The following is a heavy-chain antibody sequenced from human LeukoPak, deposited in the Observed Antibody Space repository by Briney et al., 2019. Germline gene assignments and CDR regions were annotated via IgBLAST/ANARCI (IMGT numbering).Heavy chain of an antibody. CDR3: ARRIVATPYFDY. D-gene: IGHD5-12*01. V-gene: IGHV4-31*03. J-gene: IGHJ4*02. Sequence: PSETLSLTCTVSGGSISSGGYYWSWIRQHPGKGLEWIGYIYYSGSTYYNPSLKSRVTISVDTSKNQFSLKLSSVTAADTAVYYCARRIVATPYFDYWGQGTLVTVSS. CDR1: GGSISSGGYY. CDR2: IYYSGST.